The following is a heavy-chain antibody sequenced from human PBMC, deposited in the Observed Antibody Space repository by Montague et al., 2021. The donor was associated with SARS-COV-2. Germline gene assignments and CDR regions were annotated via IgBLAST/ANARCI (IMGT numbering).Heavy chain of an antibody. V-gene: IGHV4-39*01. CDR1: GGSISSGSYY. J-gene: IGHJ5*02. CDR2: IYYSGST. D-gene: IGHD2-2*01. CDR3: ARLKAPYCSSTGCYSASWFDP. Sequence: SETLSLTCTVSGGSISSGSYYWSWIHQPPGKGLEWIGSIYYSGSTYYNPSLKSRVTISVDTSKNQFSLKLSSVTAADTAVYYCARLKAPYCSSTGCYSASWFDPWGQGTLVTVSS.